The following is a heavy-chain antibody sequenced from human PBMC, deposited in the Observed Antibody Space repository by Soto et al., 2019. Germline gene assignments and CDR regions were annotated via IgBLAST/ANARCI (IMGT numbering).Heavy chain of an antibody. CDR1: GFTFSSYA. J-gene: IGHJ4*02. CDR2: ISGSGGST. D-gene: IGHD3-3*01. V-gene: IGHV3-23*01. CDR3: AKDLRYDFWSGSPFDY. Sequence: TGGSLRLSCAASGFTFSSYAVSWVRQAPGKGLEWVSAISGSGGSTYYADSVKGRFTISRDNSKNTLYLQMTSLRAEDTAVYYCAKDLRYDFWSGSPFDYWGQGTLVTVSS.